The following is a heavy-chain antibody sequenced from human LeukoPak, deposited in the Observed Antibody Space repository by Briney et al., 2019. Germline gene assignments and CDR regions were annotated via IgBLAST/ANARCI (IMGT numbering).Heavy chain of an antibody. Sequence: GGSLRLSCAASGFTVSSNSMSWVRQAPGKGLEWVSVIYSGGNTYYADSVKGRFTISRDNSKNTLYLQMNSLRAEDTAVYYCARGLIYYDSSGYLYYWGQGTLVTVSS. CDR2: IYSGGNT. V-gene: IGHV3-66*01. J-gene: IGHJ4*02. D-gene: IGHD3-22*01. CDR1: GFTVSSNS. CDR3: ARGLIYYDSSGYLYY.